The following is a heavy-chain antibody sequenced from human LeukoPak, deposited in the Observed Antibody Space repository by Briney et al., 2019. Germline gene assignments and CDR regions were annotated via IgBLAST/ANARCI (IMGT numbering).Heavy chain of an antibody. Sequence: SETLSLTCTVSGGSINNYYWSWIRQPAGKGLEWIGRIYTTGSTTYNPSLRSRVTMSVDTSKNQFSLKLSSVTAADTAVYYCARDRSSAVAGYHFDTWGQGTLVTVSS. CDR1: GGSINNYY. V-gene: IGHV4-4*07. D-gene: IGHD6-19*01. CDR3: ARDRSSAVAGYHFDT. J-gene: IGHJ4*02. CDR2: IYTTGST.